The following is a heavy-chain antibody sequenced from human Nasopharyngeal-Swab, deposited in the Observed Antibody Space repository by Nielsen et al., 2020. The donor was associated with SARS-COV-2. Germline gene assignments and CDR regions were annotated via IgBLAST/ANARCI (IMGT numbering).Heavy chain of an antibody. CDR1: GFTFRNCW. Sequence: GGSLRLSCAASGFTFRNCWMHWVRQTPGQGLVWVARVDYGGSTTNYADSVKGRFTISRDNAKSTLYLQMNSLGAEDTAVYYCARGACRDRYNYLIDYCGQGTLVTVSS. V-gene: IGHV3-74*01. CDR2: VDYGGSTT. J-gene: IGHJ4*02. CDR3: ARGACRDRYNYLIDY. D-gene: IGHD5-24*01.